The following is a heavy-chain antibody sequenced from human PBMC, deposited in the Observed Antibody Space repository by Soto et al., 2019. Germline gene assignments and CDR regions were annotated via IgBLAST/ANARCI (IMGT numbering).Heavy chain of an antibody. V-gene: IGHV1-3*04. D-gene: IGHD4-17*01. CDR1: GYTFKSYQ. CDR2: INISNGNT. Sequence: ASVKVSCKASGYTFKSYQIHWVRQAPGQRLECMGWINISNGNTEYSQNFQGRVTMTRDTSASTAYMELSSLRSEDTAVYYCARGTDLTLVTPLDYWGQGTPVTVSS. CDR3: ARGTDLTLVTPLDY. J-gene: IGHJ4*02.